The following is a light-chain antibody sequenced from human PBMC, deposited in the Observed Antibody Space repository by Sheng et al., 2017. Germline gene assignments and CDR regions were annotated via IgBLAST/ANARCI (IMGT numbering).Light chain of an antibody. CDR3: SSFTTSNSWV. CDR2: DVS. Sequence: QSALTQPASVSGSPRQSITISCTGTSSDIGYYNFVSWYQQHPGKAPKVMIFDVSNRPSGVSNRFSGSKSDNTASLTISGLQAEDEADYYCSSFTTSNSWVFGGGTRLSVL. V-gene: IGLV2-14*03. CDR1: SSDIGYYNF. J-gene: IGLJ3*02.